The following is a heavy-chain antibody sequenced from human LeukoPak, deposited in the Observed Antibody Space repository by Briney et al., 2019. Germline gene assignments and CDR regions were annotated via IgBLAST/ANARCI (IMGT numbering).Heavy chain of an antibody. CDR3: AKDRILWFGEGHDAFDI. CDR1: GFTFSSYA. CDR2: ISGSGGST. J-gene: IGHJ3*02. Sequence: QPGGSLRLSCAASGFTFSSYAMSWVRQAPGKGLEWVSAISGSGGSTYYADSVKGRFTISRDNSKNTLYLQMNSLRAEDTAVYYCAKDRILWFGEGHDAFDIWGQGTMVTVSS. V-gene: IGHV3-23*01. D-gene: IGHD3-10*01.